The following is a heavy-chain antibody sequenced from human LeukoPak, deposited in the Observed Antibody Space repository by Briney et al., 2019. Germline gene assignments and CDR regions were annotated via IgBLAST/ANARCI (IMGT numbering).Heavy chain of an antibody. CDR2: ISWNSGSI. D-gene: IGHD6-19*01. CDR3: ARGQAQQWLVSPWNYYYMDV. J-gene: IGHJ6*03. V-gene: IGHV3-9*01. CDR1: GFTFDDYA. Sequence: GGSLRLSCAASGFTFDDYAMHWVRQAPGKGLEWVSGISWNSGSIGYADSVKGRFTISRDNAKNTLYLQMNSLRAEDTAVYYCARGQAQQWLVSPWNYYYMDVWGKGTTVTISS.